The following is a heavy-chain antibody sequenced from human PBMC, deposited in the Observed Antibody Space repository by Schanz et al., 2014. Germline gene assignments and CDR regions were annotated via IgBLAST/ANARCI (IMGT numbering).Heavy chain of an antibody. Sequence: QVQLVESGGGVVQPGGSLRLSCAASGFTFSSYGIHWVRQAPGKGLEWVAFISYDGNNQYYADSVKGRFTISRDNSKNTLYLQMNSLRAEDTAVYYCARPIYDLWSGSFDYWGQGTLVTVSS. CDR3: ARPIYDLWSGSFDY. D-gene: IGHD3-3*01. CDR1: GFTFSSYG. CDR2: ISYDGNNQ. V-gene: IGHV3-30*19. J-gene: IGHJ4*02.